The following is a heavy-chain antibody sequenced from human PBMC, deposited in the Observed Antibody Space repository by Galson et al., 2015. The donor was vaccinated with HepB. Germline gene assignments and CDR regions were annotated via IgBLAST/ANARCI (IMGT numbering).Heavy chain of an antibody. Sequence: SVKVSCKASGGTFSSYAISWVRQAPGQGLEWMGGIIPIFGTANYAQKFQGRVTITADESTSTAYMELSSLRSEDTAVYYCARVGCSSTSCYRYFYYYYMDVWGKGTTVTVSS. D-gene: IGHD2-2*01. J-gene: IGHJ6*03. CDR1: GGTFSSYA. V-gene: IGHV1-69*13. CDR2: IIPIFGTA. CDR3: ARVGCSSTSCYRYFYYYYMDV.